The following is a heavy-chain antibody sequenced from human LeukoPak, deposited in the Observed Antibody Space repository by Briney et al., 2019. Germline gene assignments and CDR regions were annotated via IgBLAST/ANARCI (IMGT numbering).Heavy chain of an antibody. V-gene: IGHV4-59*01. Sequence: SETLSLTCTVSGGSISNYHWSWIRQPPGKGLGWIGHIYCRGSTKYNPSLESRVTISVDMSKNQFSLKLNSVTAADTAVYYCVRVQADGHSDIWGQGTMVTVSS. CDR2: IYCRGST. J-gene: IGHJ3*02. CDR3: VRVQADGHSDI. CDR1: GGSISNYH. D-gene: IGHD5-24*01.